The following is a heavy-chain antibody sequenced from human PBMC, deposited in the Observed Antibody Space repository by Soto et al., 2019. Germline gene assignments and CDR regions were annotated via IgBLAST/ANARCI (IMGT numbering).Heavy chain of an antibody. CDR3: ARRGYSYGYEMDV. CDR2: IDPSDSYT. CDR1: GCSFTLYW. J-gene: IGHJ6*02. V-gene: IGHV5-10-1*01. Sequence: GESLKLSCDVCGCSFTLYWISWVRQMPGKGLEWMGRIDPSDSYTNYSPSFQGHVTISADKSISTAYLQWSSLKASDTAMYYCARRGYSYGYEMDVWGQGTTVTVSS. D-gene: IGHD5-18*01.